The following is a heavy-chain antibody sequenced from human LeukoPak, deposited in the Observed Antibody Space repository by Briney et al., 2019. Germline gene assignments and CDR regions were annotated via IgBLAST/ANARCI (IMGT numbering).Heavy chain of an antibody. J-gene: IGHJ6*02. Sequence: GSSVKVSCKASGGTFGSYAISWVRQAPGQGLEWMGRIIPILGIANYAQKFQGRVTITADKSTSTAYMELSSLRSEDTAVYYCARDSMTTYFYYGMDVWGQGTTVTVSS. CDR1: GGTFGSYA. D-gene: IGHD4-11*01. CDR2: IIPILGIA. V-gene: IGHV1-69*04. CDR3: ARDSMTTYFYYGMDV.